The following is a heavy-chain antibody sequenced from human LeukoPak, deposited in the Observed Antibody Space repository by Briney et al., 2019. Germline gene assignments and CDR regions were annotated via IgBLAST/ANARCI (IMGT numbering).Heavy chain of an antibody. CDR3: ARGPMDFWSGYLYFDY. CDR2: INHSGST. CDR1: GGSFSGYY. Sequence: SETLSLTCAVYGGSFSGYYWSWIRQPPGKGLEWIGEINHSGSTNYNPSLKSRVTISVDTSKNQFSLKLSSVTAADTAVYYCARGPMDFWSGYLYFDYWGQGTLVTVSS. V-gene: IGHV4-34*01. D-gene: IGHD3-3*01. J-gene: IGHJ4*02.